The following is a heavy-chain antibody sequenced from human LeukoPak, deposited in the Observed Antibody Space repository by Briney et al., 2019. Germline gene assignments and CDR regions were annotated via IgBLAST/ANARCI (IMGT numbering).Heavy chain of an antibody. CDR1: GGSISSSSYY. D-gene: IGHD3-22*01. V-gene: IGHV4-39*07. J-gene: IGHJ4*02. CDR2: IYYSGST. Sequence: SGTLSLTCTVSGGSISSSSYYWGWIRQPPGKGLEWIGSIYYSGSTYYNPSLKSRVTMFVDTSRNQFSLNLNSVTAADTAVYYCARTSQGSSGYDPYYFEFWGRGTQVTVSS. CDR3: ARTSQGSSGYDPYYFEF.